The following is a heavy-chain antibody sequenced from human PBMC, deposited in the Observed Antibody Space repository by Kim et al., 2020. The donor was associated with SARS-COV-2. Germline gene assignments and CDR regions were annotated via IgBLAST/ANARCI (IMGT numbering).Heavy chain of an antibody. CDR1: GYTFTGYY. CDR2: INPNSGGT. V-gene: IGHV1-2*02. J-gene: IGHJ3*02. Sequence: ASVKVSCKASGYTFTGYYMHWVRQAPGQGLEWMGWINPNSGGTNYAQKFQGRVTMTRDTSISTAYMELSRLRSDDTAVYYCARDGDTVDTAMIDAFDIWGQGTMVTVSS. CDR3: ARDGDTVDTAMIDAFDI. D-gene: IGHD5-18*01.